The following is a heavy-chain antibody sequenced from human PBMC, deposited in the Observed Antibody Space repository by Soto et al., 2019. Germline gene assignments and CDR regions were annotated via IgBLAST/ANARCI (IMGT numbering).Heavy chain of an antibody. Sequence: PSETLSLTCTVSGGSVSSGSYYWSWIRQPPGKGLEWIGYIYYSGSTNYNPSLKSRVTISVDTSKNQFSLKLSSVTAADTAVYYCARERGSGSYLGRNYYYYGMDVWGQGTTVTVSS. V-gene: IGHV4-61*01. CDR1: GGSVSSGSYY. CDR2: IYYSGST. CDR3: ARERGSGSYLGRNYYYYGMDV. J-gene: IGHJ6*02. D-gene: IGHD1-26*01.